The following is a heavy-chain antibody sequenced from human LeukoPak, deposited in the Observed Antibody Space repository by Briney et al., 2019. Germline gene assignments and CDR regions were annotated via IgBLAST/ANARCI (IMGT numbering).Heavy chain of an antibody. Sequence: GGSLRLSCAASGFSLSSYWMIWVRQAPGKGLEWVANIKQDGSEKYYVDSVKGRFTISRDNAKNSLYLQMNSLRAEDTAVYYCARERTDIGYCSSTSCYPRYYYYYMDVWGKGTTVTVSS. J-gene: IGHJ6*03. CDR1: GFSLSSYW. D-gene: IGHD2-2*01. CDR3: ARERTDIGYCSSTSCYPRYYYYYMDV. CDR2: IKQDGSEK. V-gene: IGHV3-7*01.